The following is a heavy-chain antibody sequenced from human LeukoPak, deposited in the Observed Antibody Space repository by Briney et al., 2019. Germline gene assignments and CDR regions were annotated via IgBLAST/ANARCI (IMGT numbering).Heavy chain of an antibody. Sequence: ASVKVSCKASGYTFTGYYMHWVRQVPGQGLEWMGWINPNSGGTNYAQKFQGRVTMTRDTSISTAYMELSRLRSDDTAVYYCARFTPQGYGWGGYNRFDPWGQGTLVTVSS. CDR2: INPNSGGT. D-gene: IGHD3-16*01. CDR3: ARFTPQGYGWGGYNRFDP. J-gene: IGHJ5*02. V-gene: IGHV1-2*02. CDR1: GYTFTGYY.